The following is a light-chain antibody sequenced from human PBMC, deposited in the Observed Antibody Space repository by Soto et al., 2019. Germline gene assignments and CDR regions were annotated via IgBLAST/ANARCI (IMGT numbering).Light chain of an antibody. CDR2: GAS. Sequence: EIVLPQSPGTLSLSPRERATLSCRASQSVSSSYLAWYQQKPGQAPRLLIYGASSRATGIPDRFSGSGSGTDFTLTISRLEPEDCAVYYCQHYGSSTLVTFGQGTRLEIK. CDR3: QHYGSSTLVT. J-gene: IGKJ5*01. V-gene: IGKV3-20*01. CDR1: QSVSSSY.